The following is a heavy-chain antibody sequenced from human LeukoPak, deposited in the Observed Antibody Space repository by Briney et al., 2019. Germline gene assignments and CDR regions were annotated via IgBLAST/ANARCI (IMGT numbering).Heavy chain of an antibody. CDR3: ARSIYKQWLVPHAFDI. J-gene: IGHJ3*02. CDR2: IYSGGST. V-gene: IGHV3-53*01. D-gene: IGHD6-19*01. Sequence: GGSLRLSCAASGFTFSNFAMNWVRQAPGKGLEWVSVIYSGGSTYYADSVKGRFTISRDNSKNTLYLQMNSLRAEDTAVYYCARSIYKQWLVPHAFDIWGQGTMVTVSS. CDR1: GFTFSNFA.